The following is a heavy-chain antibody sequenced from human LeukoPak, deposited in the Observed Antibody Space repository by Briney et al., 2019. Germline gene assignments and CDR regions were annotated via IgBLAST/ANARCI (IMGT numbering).Heavy chain of an antibody. D-gene: IGHD4-17*01. V-gene: IGHV3-7*01. J-gene: IGHJ3*02. Sequence: GGSLRLSCAASGFTFTSYWMTWVRQAPGKGLEWVANIKQDGSAKDYVDSVKGRFTISRDNAKNSLFLQMNRLRAEDTAVYYCARLDTATDAFDIWGQGTMVTVSS. CDR3: ARLDTATDAFDI. CDR1: GFTFTSYW. CDR2: IKQDGSAK.